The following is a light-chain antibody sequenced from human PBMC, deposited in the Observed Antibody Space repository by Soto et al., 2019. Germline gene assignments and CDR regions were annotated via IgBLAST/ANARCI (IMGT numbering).Light chain of an antibody. Sequence: QSVLTQPPSVSAAPGQKVTISCSGSSSNIGGNSVSWYQQLPGTAPKLLIYDDNKRPSGIPDRFSGSKSGTSATLGITGFQTGDEADYYCSSFAGNNSFVFGTGTKV. CDR1: SSNIGGNS. V-gene: IGLV1-51*01. CDR3: SSFAGNNSFV. CDR2: DDN. J-gene: IGLJ1*01.